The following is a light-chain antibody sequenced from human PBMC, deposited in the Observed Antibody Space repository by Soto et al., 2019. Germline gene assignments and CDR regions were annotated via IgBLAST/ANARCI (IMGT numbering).Light chain of an antibody. CDR3: QQYYTTPRT. Sequence: EIVMTQSPATLSVSPGERATLSCRASQSVSSNLAWYQQKPGQAPRLLIYGASTRATGIPARFSGSGSGTEFPLTISSLQSEDFAVYYCQQYYTTPRTFGQGTKVEI. CDR1: QSVSSN. J-gene: IGKJ1*01. V-gene: IGKV3-15*01. CDR2: GAS.